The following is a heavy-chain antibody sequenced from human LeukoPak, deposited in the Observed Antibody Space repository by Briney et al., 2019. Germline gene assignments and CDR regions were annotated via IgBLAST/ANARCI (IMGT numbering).Heavy chain of an antibody. V-gene: IGHV3-74*01. CDR2: INSDWSST. J-gene: IGHJ4*02. CDR1: GFTFNNYW. D-gene: IGHD3-22*01. CDR3: AKASAMVVVVSKHFDY. Sequence: AGVSLRLSCAASGFTFNNYWMHWVRQTPGKGLMWVSRINSDWSSTSYADSVKGRFTISRDNSKNTLYLQMNSLRAEDRAVYYCAKASAMVVVVSKHFDYWGQGTLVTVSS.